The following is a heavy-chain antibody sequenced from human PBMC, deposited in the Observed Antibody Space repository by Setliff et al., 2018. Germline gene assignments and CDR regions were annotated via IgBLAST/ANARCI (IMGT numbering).Heavy chain of an antibody. Sequence: NPSETLSLTCTVSGGSISSSSYYWGWIRQPPGKGLEWIGSIYYSGSTYYNPSLKSRVTISVDTSKNQFSLKLSSVTAADTAVYYCARNWATAQHYYYGMDVWGQGTTVTVSS. D-gene: IGHD2-21*02. CDR2: IYYSGST. CDR1: GGSISSSSYY. J-gene: IGHJ6*02. V-gene: IGHV4-39*07. CDR3: ARNWATAQHYYYGMDV.